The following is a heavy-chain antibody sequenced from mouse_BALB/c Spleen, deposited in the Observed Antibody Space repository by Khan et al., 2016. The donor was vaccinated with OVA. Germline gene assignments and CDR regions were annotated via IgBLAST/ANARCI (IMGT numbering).Heavy chain of an antibody. Sequence: VKLEVSGPSLVKPSQTLSLTCSVTGDSITRGFWNWIRKFPGHKFEYMGYITYSGNTYYNPSLKSRISITRDTSKSQYYLQLNSVTTEDTATYYCARSYGSWAMDYWGQGTSVTVSS. J-gene: IGHJ4*01. CDR3: ARSYGSWAMDY. D-gene: IGHD1-1*01. V-gene: IGHV3-8*02. CDR1: GDSITRGF. CDR2: ITYSGNT.